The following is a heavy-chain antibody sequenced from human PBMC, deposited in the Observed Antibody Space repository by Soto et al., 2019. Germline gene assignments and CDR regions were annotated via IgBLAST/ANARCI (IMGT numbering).Heavy chain of an antibody. CDR2: IYPGDSDT. V-gene: IGHV5-51*01. Sequence: GESLKISCKGSGYSFTSYWIGWVRQMPGKGLEWMGIIYPGDSDTRYSPSFQGQVTISADKSISTAYLQWSSLKASDTAMYYCARVGYCSGGSCQDAFDIWGQGTMVTVSS. D-gene: IGHD2-15*01. CDR1: GYSFTSYW. CDR3: ARVGYCSGGSCQDAFDI. J-gene: IGHJ3*02.